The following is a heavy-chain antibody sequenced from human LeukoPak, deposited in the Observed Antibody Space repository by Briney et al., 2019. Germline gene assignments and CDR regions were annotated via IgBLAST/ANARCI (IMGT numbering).Heavy chain of an antibody. J-gene: IGHJ5*02. V-gene: IGHV4-34*01. D-gene: IGHD2/OR15-2a*01. Sequence: SETLSLTCAVYGGSFSGYYWSWIRQPPGKGLEWIGEINHSGSTNYNPSLKSRVTISVDTSKNQFSLKLSSVTAADTAVYYCARVSMRGTRMFDPWGQGTLVTVSS. CDR1: GGSFSGYY. CDR2: INHSGST. CDR3: ARVSMRGTRMFDP.